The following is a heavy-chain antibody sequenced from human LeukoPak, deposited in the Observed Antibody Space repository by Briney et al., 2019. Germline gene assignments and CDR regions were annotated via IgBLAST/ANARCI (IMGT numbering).Heavy chain of an antibody. CDR1: GGSVSSSSYR. Sequence: ASETLSLTCTVSGGSVSSSSYRWGWIRQPPGKGLEWIGSVFYSGSTYYNPSLKSRVTMSVDTSKNQFSLKLSSVIAADTAVYYCARLWSTDCSGGSCPHQPNYWGQGTLVTVSS. CDR2: VFYSGST. CDR3: ARLWSTDCSGGSCPHQPNY. D-gene: IGHD2-15*01. J-gene: IGHJ4*02. V-gene: IGHV4-39*01.